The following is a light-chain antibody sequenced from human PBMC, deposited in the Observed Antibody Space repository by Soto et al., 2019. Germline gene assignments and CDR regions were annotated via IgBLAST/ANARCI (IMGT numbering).Light chain of an antibody. CDR2: DDS. Sequence: SYELTQPPSVSVAPGQTARITCGGNNIGSKSVHWYQQKPGQAPVLVVYDDSGRPSGIPERFSGSNSGNTATLTISRVEAGDEADYYCQVWDSSSDHPYYVFGTGTKVTVL. CDR1: NIGSKS. V-gene: IGLV3-21*02. CDR3: QVWDSSSDHPYYV. J-gene: IGLJ1*01.